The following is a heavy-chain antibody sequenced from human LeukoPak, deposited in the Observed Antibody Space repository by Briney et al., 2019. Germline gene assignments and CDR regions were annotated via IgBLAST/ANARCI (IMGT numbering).Heavy chain of an antibody. CDR1: GGSISSSSYY. Sequence: SETLSLTCTVSGGSISSSSYYWGWIRQPPGKGLEWIGSIYYSGSTYYNPSLKSRVTISVDTSKNQFSVKLSSVTAADTAVYYCRGYREITMIVVGGYYFDYWGQGTLVTVSS. J-gene: IGHJ4*02. CDR2: IYYSGST. CDR3: RGYREITMIVVGGYYFDY. D-gene: IGHD3-22*01. V-gene: IGHV4-39*01.